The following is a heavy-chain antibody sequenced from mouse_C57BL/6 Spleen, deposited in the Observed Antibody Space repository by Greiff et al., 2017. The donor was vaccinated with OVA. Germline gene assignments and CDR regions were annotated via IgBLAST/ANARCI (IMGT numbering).Heavy chain of an antibody. J-gene: IGHJ2*01. CDR3: ARHGDYGYYFDY. CDR2: ISGGGGNT. V-gene: IGHV5-9*01. D-gene: IGHD2-4*01. CDR1: GFTFSSYT. Sequence: EVKLMESGGGLVKPGGSLKLSCAASGFTFSSYTMSWVRQTPEKRLEWVATISGGGGNTYYTDSVKGRFTISRDNAENTLYLQMSSLRSGDTALYYCARHGDYGYYFDYWGKGTTLPVSS.